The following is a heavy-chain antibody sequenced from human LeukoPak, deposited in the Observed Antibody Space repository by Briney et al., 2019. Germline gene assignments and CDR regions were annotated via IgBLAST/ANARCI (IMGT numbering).Heavy chain of an antibody. V-gene: IGHV4-59*12. D-gene: IGHD4-17*01. CDR2: IYYSGST. J-gene: IGHJ4*02. CDR3: ARGGDYGDYDSQNY. Sequence: SETLSLTCTVSGGSISSYYWSWIRQPPGKGLEWIGYIYYSGSTNYNPSLKSRVTISVDTSKNQFSLKLSSVTAADTAVYYCARGGDYGDYDSQNYWGQGTLVTVSS. CDR1: GGSISSYY.